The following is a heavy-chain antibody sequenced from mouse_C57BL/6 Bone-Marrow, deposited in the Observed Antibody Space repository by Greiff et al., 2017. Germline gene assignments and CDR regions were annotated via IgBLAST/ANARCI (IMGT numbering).Heavy chain of an antibody. V-gene: IGHV1-4*01. CDR2: INPSSGYT. D-gene: IGHD1-1*01. J-gene: IGHJ1*03. Sequence: QVQLQQSGAELARPGASVKMSCKASGYTFTSYTMHWVKQRPGQGLEWIGYINPSSGYTKYNQKFKDKATLTADKSSSTAYMQLSSLTSADSAVXYCARGGIITTVVARYWYFDVWGTGTTVTVAS. CDR3: ARGGIITTVVARYWYFDV. CDR1: GYTFTSYT.